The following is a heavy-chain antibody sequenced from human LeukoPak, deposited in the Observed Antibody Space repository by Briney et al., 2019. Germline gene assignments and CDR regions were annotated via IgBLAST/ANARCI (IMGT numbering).Heavy chain of an antibody. CDR2: IIPIFGTA. V-gene: IGHV1-69*13. CDR3: ARDRNGSYLPYYFDY. J-gene: IGHJ4*02. D-gene: IGHD1-26*01. CDR1: GGTFSSYA. Sequence: ASVKVSCKASGGTFSSYAISWVRQAPGQGLEWMGGIIPIFGTANYAQKFQGRVTITADESTSTAYMELSSLRSEDTAVYYCARDRNGSYLPYYFDYWGQGTLVTVSS.